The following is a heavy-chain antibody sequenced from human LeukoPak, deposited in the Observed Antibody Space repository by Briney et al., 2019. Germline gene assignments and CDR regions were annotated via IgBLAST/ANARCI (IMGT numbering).Heavy chain of an antibody. V-gene: IGHV3-21*01. Sequence: GGFLRLSCAASDFSVSHHYMNWVRQAPGKGLEWVSSISSSSSYIYYADSVKGRFTISRDNAKNSLYLQMNSLRAEDTAVYYCARDRIAAAGIDYWGQGTLVTVSS. CDR2: ISSSSSYI. D-gene: IGHD6-13*01. CDR1: DFSVSHHY. CDR3: ARDRIAAAGIDY. J-gene: IGHJ4*02.